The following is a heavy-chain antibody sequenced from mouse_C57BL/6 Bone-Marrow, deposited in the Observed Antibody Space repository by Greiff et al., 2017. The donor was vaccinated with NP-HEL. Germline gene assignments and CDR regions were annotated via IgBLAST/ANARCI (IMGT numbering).Heavy chain of an antibody. CDR3: ARNPALYGGLAWFAY. V-gene: IGHV2-2*01. Sequence: VQLVESGPGLVQPSQSLSITCTVSGFSLTSYGVHWVRQSPGKGLEWLGVIWSGGSTDYNAAFISRLSISKDNSKSQVFFKMNSLQADDTAIYYCARNPALYGGLAWFAYWGQGTLVTVSA. CDR1: GFSLTSYG. D-gene: IGHD1-1*02. J-gene: IGHJ3*01. CDR2: IWSGGST.